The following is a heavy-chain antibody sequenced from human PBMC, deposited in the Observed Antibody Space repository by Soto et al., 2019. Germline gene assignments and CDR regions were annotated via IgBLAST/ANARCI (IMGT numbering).Heavy chain of an antibody. CDR2: INHSGST. Sequence: PSDTLSLTCAVYGKSFRGDFWTWIRQSPGKVLEWIGEINHSGSTNSNPSLKSRVAISVDTSKNQISLKLRSVTAADMAVYYCARGISLIVEVQRDAPDKYYFDSWGQGTLVTVS. CDR3: ARGISLIVEVQRDAPDKYYFDS. CDR1: GKSFRGDF. J-gene: IGHJ4*02. V-gene: IGHV4-34*01. D-gene: IGHD2-15*01.